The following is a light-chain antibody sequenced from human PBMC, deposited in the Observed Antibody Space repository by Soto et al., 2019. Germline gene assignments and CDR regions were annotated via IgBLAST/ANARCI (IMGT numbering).Light chain of an antibody. CDR2: EAN. CDR3: QAYGGSNSWG. J-gene: IGLJ3*02. CDR1: STDVGAYKY. Sequence: QSVLTQPPSASGSPGQSAAISCTGTSTDVGAYKYVSWYQQHPGKAPKLLIFEANERPSVDPDRFSGSKSGNTASLTVAGLQAGDEFDYALQAYGGSNSWGFGGGTKRTV. V-gene: IGLV2-8*01.